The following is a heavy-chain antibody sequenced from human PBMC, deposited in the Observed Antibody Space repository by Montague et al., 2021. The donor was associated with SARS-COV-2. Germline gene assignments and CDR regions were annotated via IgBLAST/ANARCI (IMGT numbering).Heavy chain of an antibody. J-gene: IGHJ3*02. CDR3: ARWGRYSGNPGDCAFDI. CDR1: GGSISSYY. CDR2: TYYSGST. V-gene: IGHV4-59*01. D-gene: IGHD5-12*01. Sequence: SETLSLTCTVSGGSISSYYWSWIRQPPGKGLEWIGYTYYSGSTNYNPSLKSRVTISVDTSKNQFSLKLSSVTAADMAVYYCARWGRYSGNPGDCAFDIWGQGTMVTVSS.